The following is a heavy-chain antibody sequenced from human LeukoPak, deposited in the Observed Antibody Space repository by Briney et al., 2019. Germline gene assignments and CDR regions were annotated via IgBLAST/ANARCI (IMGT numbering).Heavy chain of an antibody. CDR3: ARDGDNCDILTGYHRWDYYYCYMDV. D-gene: IGHD3-9*01. CDR1: GFTFSSYA. J-gene: IGHJ6*03. Sequence: GGSLRLSCAASGFTFSSYAMHWVRQAPGKGLEWVAVISYDGSNKYYADSVKGRFTISRDNSKNTLYLKMNSLRPEDTAVYYCARDGDNCDILTGYHRWDYYYCYMDVWGKGTTVTVSS. CDR2: ISYDGSNK. V-gene: IGHV3-30*04.